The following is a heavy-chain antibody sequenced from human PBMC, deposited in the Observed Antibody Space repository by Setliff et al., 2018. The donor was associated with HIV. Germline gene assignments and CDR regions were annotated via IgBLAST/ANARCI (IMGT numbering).Heavy chain of an antibody. Sequence: GGSLRLSCVASGFTFSDYRMNWFRQAPGKGLEWISYISSRSSTISYAASVRGRFTISRDNDKKSLFLHMNNLRDEDTATYYCARDRETVEDALDVWGQGTLVTVSS. V-gene: IGHV3-48*02. J-gene: IGHJ3*01. D-gene: IGHD2-15*01. CDR1: GFTFSDYR. CDR3: ARDRETVEDALDV. CDR2: ISSRSSTI.